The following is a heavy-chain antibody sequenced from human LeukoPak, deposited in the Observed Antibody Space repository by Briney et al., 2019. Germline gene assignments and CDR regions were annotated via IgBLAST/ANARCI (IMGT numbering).Heavy chain of an antibody. Sequence: SETLSLTCAVYGGSFSGYYWSWIRQHPGKGLEWIGYIYYSGSTYYNPSLKSRVTISVDTSKNQFSLKLSSVTAADTAVYYCARVKRDWNYVDYWGQGTLVTVSS. J-gene: IGHJ4*02. CDR2: IYYSGST. CDR1: GGSFSGYY. CDR3: ARVKRDWNYVDY. V-gene: IGHV4-31*11. D-gene: IGHD1-1*01.